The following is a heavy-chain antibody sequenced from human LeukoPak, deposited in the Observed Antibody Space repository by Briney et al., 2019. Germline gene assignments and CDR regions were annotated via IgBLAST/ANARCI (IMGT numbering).Heavy chain of an antibody. Sequence: ASVKVSCKASGYTFTGYYMHWVRQAPGQGLEWMGWINPKSGGTNYAQKFQGRVTMTRDTSISTAYMELSRLRSDATAVYYCARGGFPGYFGWLRPSRDAFDIWGQGTMVTVSS. CDR1: GYTFTGYY. D-gene: IGHD3-9*01. V-gene: IGHV1-2*02. CDR3: ARGGFPGYFGWLRPSRDAFDI. CDR2: INPKSGGT. J-gene: IGHJ3*02.